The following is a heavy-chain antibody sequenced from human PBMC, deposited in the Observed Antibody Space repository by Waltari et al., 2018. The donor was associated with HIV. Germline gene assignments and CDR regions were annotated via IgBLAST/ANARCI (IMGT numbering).Heavy chain of an antibody. CDR2: INRGGRTV. CDR1: GFTFRTRS. V-gene: IGHV3-48*02. Sequence: DVQLVESGGGLVQPGGSLRLSCAASGFTFRTRSMNWVRQAPGKGLEWVAFINRGGRTVRYTDSVKGRFTISRDNAKNSLFLQMNSLRDEDTAVYYCAREIPLIAATIDYWGQGTLVTVTS. CDR3: AREIPLIAATIDY. D-gene: IGHD6-13*01. J-gene: IGHJ4*02.